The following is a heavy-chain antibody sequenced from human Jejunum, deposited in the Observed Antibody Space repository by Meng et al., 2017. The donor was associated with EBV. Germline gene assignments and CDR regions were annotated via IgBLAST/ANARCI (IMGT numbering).Heavy chain of an antibody. V-gene: IGHV3-21*01. CDR2: ISIDSNNI. Sequence: GRLGGAGWCLVHSGGSLKLSCAASGFTCSCYALNWVRQAPGKGLEWVASISIDSNNIYYADSVKGRFTVSRDSAKKSLYLQMNSLRADDTAVYYCAAGTTATAEYNWFDPWGQGTLVTVSS. CDR3: AAGTTATAEYNWFDP. J-gene: IGHJ5*02. CDR1: GFTCSCYA. D-gene: IGHD1-1*01.